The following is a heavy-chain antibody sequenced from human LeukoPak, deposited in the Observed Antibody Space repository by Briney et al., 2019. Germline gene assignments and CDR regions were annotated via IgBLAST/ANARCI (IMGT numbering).Heavy chain of an antibody. CDR3: ARGRVSSSTWYSTYYYFFYMDF. J-gene: IGHJ6*03. CDR1: DDSITMYY. CDR2: VDHTGST. V-gene: IGHV4-59*01. D-gene: IGHD4-11*01. Sequence: SETLSLTCSVSDDSITMYYWTWIRQPPGKGLEWIGYVDHTGSTKFNPSLNGRVSISRDTSNNFFSLRLGSVTAADTAVYFCARGRVSSSTWYSTYYYFFYMDFWGKGTTVTVSS.